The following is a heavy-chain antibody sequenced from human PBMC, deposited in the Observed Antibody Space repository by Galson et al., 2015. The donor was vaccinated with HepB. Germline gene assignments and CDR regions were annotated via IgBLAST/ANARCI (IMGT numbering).Heavy chain of an antibody. CDR3: AGSTGWDRVLDY. J-gene: IGHJ4*02. Sequence: SLRLSCAASGLRFSYYYMTWIRQAPGKGLEWISYIDSSGDAIYYADSVKGRFAISRDNAENSLYLQMNSLRAEDTAVYYCAGSTGWDRVLDYWGRGTLVTVSS. CDR2: IDSSGDAI. V-gene: IGHV3-11*01. CDR1: GLRFSYYY. D-gene: IGHD6-19*01.